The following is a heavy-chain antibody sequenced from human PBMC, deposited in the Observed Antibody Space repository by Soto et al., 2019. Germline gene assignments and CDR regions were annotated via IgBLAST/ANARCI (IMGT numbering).Heavy chain of an antibody. CDR3: AKIGSSSSVSLPLVLLDY. J-gene: IGHJ4*02. D-gene: IGHD6-6*01. CDR2: IPGSGGST. CDR1: GFTFSIYA. V-gene: IGHV3-23*01. Sequence: GGSLRLSCAASGFTFSIYAMSWVRQSPGKGLEWVSAIPGSGGSTYYAGSVKGRFTISRDNSKNTLYLQMNSLRVEDTAVYYCAKIGSSSSVSLPLVLLDYWGQGGLVTVSS.